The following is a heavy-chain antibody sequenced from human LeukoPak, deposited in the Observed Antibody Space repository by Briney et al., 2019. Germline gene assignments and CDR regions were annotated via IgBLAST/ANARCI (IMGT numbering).Heavy chain of an antibody. J-gene: IGHJ4*02. CDR1: GFTFSSYS. CDR2: ISSNSKYI. V-gene: IGHV3-21*01. D-gene: IGHD6-6*01. CDR3: ARDLIAARRPYYFDH. Sequence: GGSLRLSCAASGFTFSSYSMNWVRQAPGKGLEWVSSISSNSKYIYYADSVKGRFTISRDNAKSSLYLQMNSLRAEDMAVYYCARDLIAARRPYYFDHWGQGTLVTVSS.